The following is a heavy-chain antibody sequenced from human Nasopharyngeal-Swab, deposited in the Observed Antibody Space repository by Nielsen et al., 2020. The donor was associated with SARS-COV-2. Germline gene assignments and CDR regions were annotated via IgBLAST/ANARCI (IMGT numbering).Heavy chain of an antibody. D-gene: IGHD4-17*01. J-gene: IGHJ4*02. CDR1: GYTFTSYA. Sequence: ASVKVSCKASGYTFTSYAMHWVLQAPGQRLEWMGWINAGNGNTKYSQKFQGRVTITRDTSASTAYMELSSLRSEDTAVYYCATPMTTVTSFDYWGQGTLVTVSS. CDR3: ATPMTTVTSFDY. CDR2: INAGNGNT. V-gene: IGHV1-3*01.